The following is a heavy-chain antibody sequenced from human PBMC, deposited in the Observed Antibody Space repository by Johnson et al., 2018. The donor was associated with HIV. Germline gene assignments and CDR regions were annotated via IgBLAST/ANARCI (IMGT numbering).Heavy chain of an antibody. V-gene: IGHV3-30*04. CDR1: GFTFSSYP. CDR3: AREGGAFYDSRGSIALDI. CDR2: ISYDGRNK. J-gene: IGHJ3*02. Sequence: QMLLVESGGGVVQPGRSPRLACAASGFTFSSYPMHWVRQAPGKGLEWVAVISYDGRNKYYADSVKGRFTISRDNSKSTLYVQMNRLTDDDTAVYYCAREGGAFYDSRGSIALDIWGQGTMVTVSS. D-gene: IGHD3-22*01.